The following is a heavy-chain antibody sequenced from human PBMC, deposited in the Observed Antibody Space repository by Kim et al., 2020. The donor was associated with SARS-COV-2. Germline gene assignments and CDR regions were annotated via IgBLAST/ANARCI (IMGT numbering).Heavy chain of an antibody. V-gene: IGHV3-9*01. J-gene: IGHJ1*01. CDR1: GFAFDDYA. Sequence: GGSLRLSCAASGFAFDDYAMHWVRQSPGKGLEWVSGITWNGRDLGYADSVRGRFTISRDNAKNSLSLVMNSLQPEDTAFYYCTKDMDASGFAADGYFQHWGQGTLVTV. CDR2: ITWNGRDL. D-gene: IGHD6-13*01. CDR3: TKDMDASGFAADGYFQH.